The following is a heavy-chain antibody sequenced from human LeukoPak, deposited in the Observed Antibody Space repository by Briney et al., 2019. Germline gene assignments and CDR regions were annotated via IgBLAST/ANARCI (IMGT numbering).Heavy chain of an antibody. CDR3: AKGGSGTTVFDY. D-gene: IGHD1-7*01. CDR1: GFTFSSYA. CDR2: ISGSGGST. V-gene: IGHV3-23*01. Sequence: QSGGSLRLSCAASGFTFSSYAMSWVRQAPGKGLEWVSAISGSGGSTYYADSVKGRFTISRDNSKNTLYLQMNSLRAEDTAVYYCAKGGSGTTVFDYWGQGTLVTVSS. J-gene: IGHJ4*02.